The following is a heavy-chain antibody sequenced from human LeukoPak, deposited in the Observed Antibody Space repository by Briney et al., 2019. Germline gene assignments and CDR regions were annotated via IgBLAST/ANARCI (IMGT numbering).Heavy chain of an antibody. V-gene: IGHV1-18*01. Sequence: ASVKVSCKASGYTFTNYGVTWVRQAPGQGLEWMGWINPYSGGTHYAQNLRDRLTMTTDTSTSMAFMELRSLRPDDTAVYFCARWGLVAPGTYYYYYMDVWGRGTTVTVSS. CDR2: INPYSGGT. D-gene: IGHD2-2*01. J-gene: IGHJ6*03. CDR3: ARWGLVAPGTYYYYYMDV. CDR1: GYTFTNYG.